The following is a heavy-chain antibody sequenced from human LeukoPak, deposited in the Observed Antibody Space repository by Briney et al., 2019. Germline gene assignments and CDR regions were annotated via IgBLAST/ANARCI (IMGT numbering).Heavy chain of an antibody. CDR3: ARSGGYYDY. D-gene: IGHD4-23*01. CDR2: ISTSGSTI. Sequence: GGSLRLSCAASGFTFSSYEMNWVRQAPGKGLEWISYISTSGSTIYYADSVKGRFTVSRDNAKNSLYLEMNSLRAEDTAVYYCARSGGYYDYWGQGTLVSVSS. V-gene: IGHV3-48*03. CDR1: GFTFSSYE. J-gene: IGHJ4*02.